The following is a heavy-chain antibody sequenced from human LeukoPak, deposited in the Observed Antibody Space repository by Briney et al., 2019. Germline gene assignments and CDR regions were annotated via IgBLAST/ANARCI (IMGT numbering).Heavy chain of an antibody. D-gene: IGHD3-10*02. CDR1: GGSISGRY. Sequence: PSETLSLTCSVSGGSISGRYWSWVRQPPGKGLEWIGYIYYSGSTKYNPSLKSRVTMSVDTSKNQFSLKLTSVTAADTAFYYCARGLGSSYFGRPDGSFDSWGQGTLVTVSS. CDR3: ARGLGSSYFGRPDGSFDS. CDR2: IYYSGST. V-gene: IGHV4-59*11. J-gene: IGHJ4*02.